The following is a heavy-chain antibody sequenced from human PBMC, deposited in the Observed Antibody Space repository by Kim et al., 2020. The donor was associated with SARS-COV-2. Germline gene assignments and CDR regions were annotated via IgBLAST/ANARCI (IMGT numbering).Heavy chain of an antibody. CDR3: PFYQIAFWIGFVYFYG. V-gene: IGHV3-64*01. CDR2: ISSNGCST. Sequence: GGSLRLSCAASGFTFSSYAMHWVRQAPGKGLEYVSAISSNGCSTYYANSFFVRFTISIVNSNHTLYLQLGSLSAALLAVYYCPFYQIAFWIGFVYFYG. J-gene: IGHJ6*01. CDR1: GFTFSSYA. D-gene: IGHD3-3*01.